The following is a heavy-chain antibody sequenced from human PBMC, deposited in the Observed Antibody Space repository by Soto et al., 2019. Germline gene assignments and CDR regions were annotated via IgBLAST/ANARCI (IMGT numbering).Heavy chain of an antibody. CDR2: ISPTFGKA. D-gene: IGHD2-2*01. Sequence: QVQLVQSGAEVKKPGSSVKVSCKAFGGTLSNYAINWVRQAPGQGLEWMGDISPTFGKANYAQKFQGKVTITADESSSTAHMERICMTSAETAVYYCVREVRVHTPVFGNWRQGTLVNVSS. J-gene: IGHJ4*02. CDR1: GGTLSNYA. V-gene: IGHV1-69*01. CDR3: VREVRVHTPVFGN.